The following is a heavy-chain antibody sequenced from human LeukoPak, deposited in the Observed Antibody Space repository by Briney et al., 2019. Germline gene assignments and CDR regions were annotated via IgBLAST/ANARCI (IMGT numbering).Heavy chain of an antibody. CDR2: IKEDGSQK. V-gene: IGHV3-7*03. D-gene: IGHD3-22*01. Sequence: GGSLRLSCAASGFTFSNYWMTWVRQAPGKGLEWVANIKEDGSQKFYLDSVKGRFTISRDNAKNSLYLQMNSLRAEDTAVYYCAKAYYYDSSGYYSGGHFDYWGQGTLVTVSS. CDR1: GFTFSNYW. CDR3: AKAYYYDSSGYYSGGHFDY. J-gene: IGHJ4*02.